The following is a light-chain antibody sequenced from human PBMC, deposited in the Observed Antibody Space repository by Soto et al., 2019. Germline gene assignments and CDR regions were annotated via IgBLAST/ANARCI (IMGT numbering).Light chain of an antibody. CDR1: NNDVGVYNY. Sequence: QSALTQPRSVSGSPGQSVTISCTGTNNDVGVYNYVSWYQHHPGKAPKLIIYDVSKRPSGVPDRFSGSKSGNTASLTISGLQAEDEADYYCCSYAGSYTLVFGGGTKLTVL. J-gene: IGLJ3*02. V-gene: IGLV2-11*01. CDR2: DVS. CDR3: CSYAGSYTLV.